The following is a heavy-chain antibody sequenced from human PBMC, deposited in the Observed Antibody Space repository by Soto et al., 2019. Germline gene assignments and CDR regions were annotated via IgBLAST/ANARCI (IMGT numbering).Heavy chain of an antibody. CDR3: ARDKDRLQLGGNYYYILDV. CDR1: GGTFSTSA. CDR2: IMPVFPTP. V-gene: IGHV1-69*12. J-gene: IGHJ6*02. D-gene: IGHD1-1*01. Sequence: QVQLVQSGAEVKKPGSSVKVSCKASGGTFSTSAISWVRQAPGQGLEWVGGIMPVFPTPDYAQNFQGRVTITADESTTTAYLELTSLRADDTAVYYCARDKDRLQLGGNYYYILDVWGQGSAITVSS.